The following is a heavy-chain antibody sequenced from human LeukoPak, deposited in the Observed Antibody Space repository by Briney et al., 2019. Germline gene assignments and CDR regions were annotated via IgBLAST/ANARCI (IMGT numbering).Heavy chain of an antibody. CDR2: FSSSTSPI. D-gene: IGHD6-19*01. CDR3: ATEDSGRFH. Sequence: GGSLRLSCAASGFSFSTYSMNWVRQAPGEGVEWLSYFSSSTSPIYYADSVKGRFTISRDNAKNSLYLDMNSLRDEDTAVYYCATEDSGRFHWGQGTLVTVAS. J-gene: IGHJ4*02. V-gene: IGHV3-48*02. CDR1: GFSFSTYS.